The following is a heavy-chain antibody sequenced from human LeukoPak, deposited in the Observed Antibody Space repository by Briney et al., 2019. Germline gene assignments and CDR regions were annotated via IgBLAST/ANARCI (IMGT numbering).Heavy chain of an antibody. D-gene: IGHD1-7*01. CDR2: IIPIFGTA. Sequence: ASVKVSCKASGGTFSSYPISWVRQAPGQGLEWMGGIIPIFGTANYAQKFQGRVTITADESTSTAYMELSSLRSEDTAVYYCARDRLELRWFDPWGQGTLVTVSS. J-gene: IGHJ5*02. CDR3: ARDRLELRWFDP. CDR1: GGTFSSYP. V-gene: IGHV1-69*13.